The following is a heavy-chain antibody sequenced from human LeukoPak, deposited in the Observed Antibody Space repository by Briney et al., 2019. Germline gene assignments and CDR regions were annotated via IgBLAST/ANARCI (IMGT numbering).Heavy chain of an antibody. V-gene: IGHV4-34*01. CDR2: INHSGST. CDR3: ARVRVWGPRYFDY. J-gene: IGHJ4*02. CDR1: GDSVSNDKYY. Sequence: SETLSLTCTVSGDSVSNDKYYWGWIRQPPGKGLEWIGEINHSGSTNYNPSLKSRVTISVDTSKNQFSLKLSSVTAADTAVYYCARVRVWGPRYFDYWGQGTLVTVSS. D-gene: IGHD7-27*01.